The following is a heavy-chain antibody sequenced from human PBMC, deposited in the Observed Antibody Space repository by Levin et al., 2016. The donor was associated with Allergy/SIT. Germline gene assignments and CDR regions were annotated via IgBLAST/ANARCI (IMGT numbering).Heavy chain of an antibody. Sequence: GESLKISCAASGFTFSSYGMGWVRQAPGKGLEWVSSISSSGGSIYDADSVKGRFTISRDNAKNSLYLEMNNLRDEDTAVYYCARDPRTKATRSNYYYGLDVWGQGTTVTVSS. CDR1: GFTFSSYG. CDR2: ISSSGGSI. CDR3: ARDPRTKATRSNYYYGLDV. V-gene: IGHV3-23*01. D-gene: IGHD1-14*01. J-gene: IGHJ6*02.